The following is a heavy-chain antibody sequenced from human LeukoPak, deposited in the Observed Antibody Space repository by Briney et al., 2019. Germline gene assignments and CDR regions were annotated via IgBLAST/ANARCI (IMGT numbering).Heavy chain of an antibody. Sequence: PSETLSLTCTVSGGSISSGSYYWSWIRQPAGKGLEWIGRIYTSGSTNYNPSLKSRVTISVDTSKNQFSLKLSSVTAADTAVYYCARDSGSQAYWGQGTLVTVSS. J-gene: IGHJ4*02. CDR1: GGSISSGSYY. D-gene: IGHD1-26*01. CDR2: IYTSGST. V-gene: IGHV4-61*02. CDR3: ARDSGSQAY.